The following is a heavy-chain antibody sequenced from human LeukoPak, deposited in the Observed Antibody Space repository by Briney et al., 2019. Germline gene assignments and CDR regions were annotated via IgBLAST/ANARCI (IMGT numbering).Heavy chain of an antibody. V-gene: IGHV3-15*01. Sequence: GGSLRPSGEPSEPILGTAGITWSARVPGGGWGGFARIKSKGHGGAIDYAAPVIGRFKISRDDSTDTVYLQMNSLKTEDTALYYCTTLSGLSEDYTDSWGQGVLVTVSS. J-gene: IGHJ4*02. CDR3: TTLSGLSEDYTDS. D-gene: IGHD5-12*01. CDR1: EPILGTAG. CDR2: IKSKGHGGAI.